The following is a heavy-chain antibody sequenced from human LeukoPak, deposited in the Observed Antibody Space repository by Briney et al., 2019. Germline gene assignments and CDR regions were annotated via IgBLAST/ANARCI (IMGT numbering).Heavy chain of an antibody. Sequence: SETLSLTCTVSGGSISSGDYYWSWIRQPPGKGLEWIGYIYYSGSTYYNPSLKSRVTISVDTSKNQFSLKLSSVTAADTAVYYCARLLGYCSGSSCYSGHYFDYWGQGTLVTVSS. CDR1: GGSISSGDYY. CDR2: IYYSGST. V-gene: IGHV4-30-4*01. J-gene: IGHJ4*02. CDR3: ARLLGYCSGSSCYSGHYFDY. D-gene: IGHD2-15*01.